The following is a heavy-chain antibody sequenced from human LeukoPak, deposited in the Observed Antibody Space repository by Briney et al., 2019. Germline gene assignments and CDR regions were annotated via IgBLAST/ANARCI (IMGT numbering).Heavy chain of an antibody. V-gene: IGHV3-7*01. J-gene: IGHJ4*02. Sequence: GGSLRLSCAASGFTFSSCWMSWVRQAPGKGLEWVANIKQDGSEKYYVDSVKGRFTISRDNAKNSLYLQMNSLRAEDTAVYYCAIGDNFDYWGQGTLVTVCS. CDR2: IKQDGSEK. CDR3: AIGDNFDY. CDR1: GFTFSSCW.